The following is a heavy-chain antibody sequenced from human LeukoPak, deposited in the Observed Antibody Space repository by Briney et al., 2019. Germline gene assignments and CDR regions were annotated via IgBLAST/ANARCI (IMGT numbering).Heavy chain of an antibody. V-gene: IGHV4-59*01. D-gene: IGHD2-2*01. CDR3: ARDAYCSSTSCYPSN. J-gene: IGHJ4*02. CDR2: IYYSGST. CDR1: VGSISSYY. Sequence: PSETLSLTCTVCVGSISSYYWSWIRQPPGKGLAWIGYIYYSGSTNYNHSLKSRVTISVDTSKKQLSLKLSSVTAADTAVYYCARDAYCSSTSCYPSNWGQGTLVTVSS.